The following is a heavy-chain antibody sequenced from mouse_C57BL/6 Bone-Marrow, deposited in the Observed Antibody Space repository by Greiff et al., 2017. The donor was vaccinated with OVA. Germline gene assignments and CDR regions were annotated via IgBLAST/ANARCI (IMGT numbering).Heavy chain of an antibody. CDR2: IYPGDGDT. Sequence: QVQLKQSGPELVKPGASVKISCKASGYAFSSSWMNWVKQRPGKGLEWIGRIYPGDGDTNYNGKFKGKATLTADKSSSTAYMQLSSLTSEDSAVYFCARRLFYYAMDYWGQGTSVTVSS. D-gene: IGHD1-1*02. V-gene: IGHV1-82*01. CDR3: ARRLFYYAMDY. J-gene: IGHJ4*01. CDR1: GYAFSSSW.